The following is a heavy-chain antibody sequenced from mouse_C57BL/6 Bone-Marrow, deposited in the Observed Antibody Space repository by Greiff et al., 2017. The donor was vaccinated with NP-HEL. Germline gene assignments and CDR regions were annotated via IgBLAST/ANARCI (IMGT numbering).Heavy chain of an antibody. D-gene: IGHD4-1*01. CDR2: IYPRSGNT. V-gene: IGHV1-81*01. J-gene: IGHJ2*01. Sequence: QVQLQQSGAELARPGASVKLSCKASGYTFTSYGISWVKQRTGQGLEWIGEIYPRSGNTYYNAKFKGKATLTADKSSSTAYMELRSLTSEDSAVYFCARGELGEYYFDYWGQGTTLTVSS. CDR3: ARGELGEYYFDY. CDR1: GYTFTSYG.